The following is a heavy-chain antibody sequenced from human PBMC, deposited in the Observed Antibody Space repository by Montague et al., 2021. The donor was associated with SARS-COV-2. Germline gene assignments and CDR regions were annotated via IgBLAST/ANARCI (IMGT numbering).Heavy chain of an antibody. CDR2: IYYTGNT. CDR1: GASFSDYH. D-gene: IGHD3-22*01. V-gene: IGHV4-39*02. J-gene: IGHJ3*01. CDR3: ARLKRYFDSSGSPSAFDF. Sequence: SETLSLTCAVYGASFSDYHWAWIRQPPGKGLEWIGSIYYTGNTYYNPSLKSRVTISVVTSKNHFTLKLSSVTAAETAVYYCARLKRYFDSSGSPSAFDFWGQGTKVTVSS.